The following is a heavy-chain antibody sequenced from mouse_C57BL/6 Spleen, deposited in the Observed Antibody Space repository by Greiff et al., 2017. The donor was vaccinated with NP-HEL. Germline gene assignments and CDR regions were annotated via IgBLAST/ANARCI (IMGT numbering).Heavy chain of an antibody. CDR3: ARSDCGSRTGFAY. CDR2: FHPYNDDT. CDR1: GYTFTTYP. D-gene: IGHD1-1*01. Sequence: VQLQESGAELVKPGASVKMSCKASGYTFTTYPIEWMKQNHGKSLEWIGNFHPYNDDTKYNEKFKGKATLTVEKSSSTVYLELSRLTSDHSAVDYCARSDCGSRTGFAYWGQGTLVTVSA. J-gene: IGHJ3*01. V-gene: IGHV1-47*01.